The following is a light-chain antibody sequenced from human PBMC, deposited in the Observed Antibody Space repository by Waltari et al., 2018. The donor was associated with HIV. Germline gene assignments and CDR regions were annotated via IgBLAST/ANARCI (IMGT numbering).Light chain of an antibody. V-gene: IGLV1-40*01. CDR3: QSYDSSLTTWV. CDR1: SSNIGAGYD. Sequence: QSVLTQPPSVSGAPGQRVTSSCPGSSSNIGAGYDVHWYQQLPGTAPKRLIYGNSNRPSGVPDRFSGSKSGTSASLAITGLQAADEADYYCQSYDSSLTTWVFGGGTKLTVL. CDR2: GNS. J-gene: IGLJ3*02.